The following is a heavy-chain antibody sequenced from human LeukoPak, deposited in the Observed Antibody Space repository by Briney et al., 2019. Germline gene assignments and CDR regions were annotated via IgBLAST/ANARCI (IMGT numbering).Heavy chain of an antibody. CDR1: GFTVSSNY. D-gene: IGHD5-12*01. V-gene: IGHV3-53*01. J-gene: IGHJ4*02. CDR3: AREDASGLDY. CDR2: IYSGGRT. Sequence: GGSLRLSCAASGFTVSSNYMSWVRQAPGKGLEWVSVIYSGGRTYYADSVKGRFTISRDNAKNSLYLQMNSLRAEDTAVYYCAREDASGLDYWGQGTLVIVSS.